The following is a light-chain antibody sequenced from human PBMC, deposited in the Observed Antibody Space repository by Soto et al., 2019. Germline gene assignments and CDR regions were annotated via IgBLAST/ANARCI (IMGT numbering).Light chain of an antibody. J-gene: IGLJ2*01. CDR3: AAWDGSMNHIV. V-gene: IGLV1-44*01. Sequence: QSVLTQPPSASGTPGQRVTISCSGSSSNMGTNTVNWYQHLPGTAPKLLIYSDNQRPSGVPDRFSGSKSGTSASLAITGLQSEDEVDYYCAAWDGSMNHIVFGGGTKLTVL. CDR1: SSNMGTNT. CDR2: SDN.